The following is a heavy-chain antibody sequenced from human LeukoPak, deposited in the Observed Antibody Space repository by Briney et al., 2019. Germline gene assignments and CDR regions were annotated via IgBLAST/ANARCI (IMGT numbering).Heavy chain of an antibody. V-gene: IGHV1-46*01. Sequence: GASVKVSCKASGYTFTSYYMHWVRQAPGQGLEWMGRINPSGGSTSYAQKFQGRVTMTRDTSTSTAYMELSSLRSEDTAVYYCARDSMSYFDYWGQGTLVTVSS. CDR1: GYTFTSYY. J-gene: IGHJ4*02. CDR3: ARDSMSYFDY. CDR2: INPSGGST.